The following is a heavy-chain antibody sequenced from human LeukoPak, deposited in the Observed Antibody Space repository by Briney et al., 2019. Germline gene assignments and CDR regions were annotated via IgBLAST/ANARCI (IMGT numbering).Heavy chain of an antibody. V-gene: IGHV3-23*01. D-gene: IGHD6-13*01. CDR1: GFTFSSYV. J-gene: IGHJ4*02. CDR2: ISGSGDRT. Sequence: GGSLRLSCVASGFTFSSYVMNWVRQAPGKGLEWVSAISGSGDRTQYADSMRGRFTISRDNSQNTLYLQMTSLRVEDTAVYYCAKGDYSLSWYAHDHWGQGTLVTVSS. CDR3: AKGDYSLSWYAHDH.